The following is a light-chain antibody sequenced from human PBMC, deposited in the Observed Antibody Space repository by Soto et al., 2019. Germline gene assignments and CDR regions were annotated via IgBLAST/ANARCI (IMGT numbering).Light chain of an antibody. Sequence: QSALTQPASVSGSPGQSITISCTGTSSDVGGYNYVSWYQQHPGKAPKLMIYEVSNRTSGVSNRFSGSKSGNTASLTISGLQAEDEADYYCHSYTSSSTLVFGTGTKLTVL. J-gene: IGLJ1*01. CDR2: EVS. V-gene: IGLV2-14*01. CDR1: SSDVGGYNY. CDR3: HSYTSSSTLV.